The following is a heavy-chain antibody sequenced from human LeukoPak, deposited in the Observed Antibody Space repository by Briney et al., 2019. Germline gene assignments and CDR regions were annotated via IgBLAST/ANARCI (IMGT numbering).Heavy chain of an antibody. CDR1: GYTFTSYG. CDR3: ARARYYDFSSGYLAGEAPFDY. V-gene: IGHV1-18*01. Sequence: ASVKVSCKASGYTFTSYGISWGRQASGQGLEWMGWISAYNGNTNYAQKLQGRVTMTTDTSTSTAYMELRSLRSDDTAVYYCARARYYDFSSGYLAGEAPFDYWGQGTLVTVSS. J-gene: IGHJ4*02. D-gene: IGHD3-3*01. CDR2: ISAYNGNT.